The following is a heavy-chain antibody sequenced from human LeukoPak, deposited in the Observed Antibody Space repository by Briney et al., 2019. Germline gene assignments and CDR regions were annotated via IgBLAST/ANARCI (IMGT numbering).Heavy chain of an antibody. CDR3: ARGSPINYYDSSGYYSGLNYLDY. CDR2: VYTGGNT. Sequence: GGSLRLSCAASGFTVSSNHMSWVRQAPGKGLECVSVVYTGGNTYYADSVRGRFTISRDNSKNTVYLQMNSLRAEDTAVYYCARGSPINYYDSSGYYSGLNYLDYWGQGALVTVSS. J-gene: IGHJ4*02. D-gene: IGHD3-22*01. CDR1: GFTVSSNH. V-gene: IGHV3-53*01.